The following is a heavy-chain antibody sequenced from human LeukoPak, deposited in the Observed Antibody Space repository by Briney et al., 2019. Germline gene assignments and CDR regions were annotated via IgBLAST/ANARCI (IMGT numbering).Heavy chain of an antibody. CDR3: AELGITMIGGV. J-gene: IGHJ6*04. CDR2: ISSSSSTI. CDR1: GFTFSSYE. V-gene: IGHV3-48*03. Sequence: GGPLRLSCAASGFTFSSYEMIWVRKSPGGGLEWVSYISSSSSTIYYADSVKGRFTISRDNAKNSLYLQMNSLRAEDTAVYYCAELGITMIGGVWGKGTTVTISS. D-gene: IGHD3-10*02.